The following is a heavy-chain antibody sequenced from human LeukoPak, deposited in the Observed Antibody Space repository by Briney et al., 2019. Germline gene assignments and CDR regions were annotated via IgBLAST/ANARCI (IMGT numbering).Heavy chain of an antibody. D-gene: IGHD3-22*01. CDR3: AKPPFSDSSGFAN. Sequence: GGSLRLSCAASAFTFSSYVMSWVRQAPGKGLEWVSAISGSGGSTYYADSVKGRFTISRDNSKNTLFLQMNSLRAEDTAVYYCAKPPFSDSSGFANWGHGTLVTVSS. CDR1: AFTFSSYV. CDR2: ISGSGGST. V-gene: IGHV3-23*01. J-gene: IGHJ4*01.